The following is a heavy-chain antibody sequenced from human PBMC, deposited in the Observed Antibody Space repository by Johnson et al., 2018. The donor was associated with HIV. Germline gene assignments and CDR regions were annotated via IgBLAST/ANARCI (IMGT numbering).Heavy chain of an antibody. V-gene: IGHV3-30*18. CDR2: ISYDGNNK. Sequence: QVQLVESGGGVVQPGRSLRISCAASGFTFRSYGMHWVRQAPGKGLEWVAVISYDGNNKYYADSVKGRFTISRDNSKNTLYLQMSSLRAEDTAVYYCAKRPVWAPRDAFDIWGQGTMVTVSS. J-gene: IGHJ3*02. CDR1: GFTFRSYG. D-gene: IGHD3-16*01. CDR3: AKRPVWAPRDAFDI.